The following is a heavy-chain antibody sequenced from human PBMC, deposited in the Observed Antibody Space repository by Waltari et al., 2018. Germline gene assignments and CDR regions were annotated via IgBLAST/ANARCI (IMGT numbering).Heavy chain of an antibody. Sequence: QVQLVESGGGVVQPGGSLRLSCAASGLTFSSYGMHWVRQAPGKGLECVAFIRYDGSNNYYADSVKGRFTISRDNSNNTLFVQMNRLKTEDTAVYYCAKDGHYSDSSGPLTPDYWGHGTLVTVSS. D-gene: IGHD3-22*01. CDR3: AKDGHYSDSSGPLTPDY. V-gene: IGHV3-30*02. CDR1: GLTFSSYG. CDR2: IRYDGSNN. J-gene: IGHJ4*01.